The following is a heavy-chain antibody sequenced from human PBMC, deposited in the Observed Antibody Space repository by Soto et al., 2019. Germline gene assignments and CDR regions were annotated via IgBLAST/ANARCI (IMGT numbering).Heavy chain of an antibody. J-gene: IGHJ4*02. CDR2: IIPIFGTA. CDR1: GGTFSSYA. V-gene: IGHV1-69*01. Sequence: QVQLVQSGAEVKKPGSSVKVSCKASGGTFSSYAISWVRQAPGQGLAWMGGIIPIFGTANYAQKFQGRVTITADESTSTAYMELSSLRSEDTAVYYCARAPPTDYYDSSGYYLVYWGQGTLVTVSS. CDR3: ARAPPTDYYDSSGYYLVY. D-gene: IGHD3-22*01.